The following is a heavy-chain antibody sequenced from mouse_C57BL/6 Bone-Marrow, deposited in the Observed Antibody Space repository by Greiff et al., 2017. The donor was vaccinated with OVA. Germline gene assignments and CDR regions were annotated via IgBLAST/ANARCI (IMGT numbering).Heavy chain of an antibody. CDR3: ARVGYDYDLDY. Sequence: ESGPGLVKPSQSLSLTCSVTGYSITSGYYWNWIRQFPGNKLEWMGYISYDGSNNYNPSLKNRISITRDTSKNQFFLKLNSVTTEDTATYYCARVGYDYDLDYWGQGTTLTVSS. D-gene: IGHD2-4*01. CDR2: ISYDGSN. V-gene: IGHV3-6*01. J-gene: IGHJ2*01. CDR1: GYSITSGYY.